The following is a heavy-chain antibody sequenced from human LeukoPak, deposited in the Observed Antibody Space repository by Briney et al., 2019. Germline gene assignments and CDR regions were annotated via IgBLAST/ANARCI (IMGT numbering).Heavy chain of an antibody. V-gene: IGHV6-1*01. CDR3: ARGFPRYFDL. CDR2: TYYRKKLYK. CDR1: GNNFSSNSAS. D-gene: IGHD2-21*01. Sequence: SQTLSLTCAISGNNFSSNSASCNWIRQSPSRGLEWMERTYYRKKLYKDYAVGVKTRININPYTSKNQFSLQLNSVTPEDTVVYYCARGFPRYFDLWGRGTLVTVSS. J-gene: IGHJ2*01.